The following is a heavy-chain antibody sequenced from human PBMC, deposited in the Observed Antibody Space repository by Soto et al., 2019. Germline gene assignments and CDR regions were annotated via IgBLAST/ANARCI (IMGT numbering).Heavy chain of an antibody. CDR1: GGSINSGGYS. CDR3: ARASYDSSTYYLDY. Sequence: PSETLSLTCTVSGGSINSGGYSWTWIRQPPGKGLEWIGSIYYSGNTYYNPSLKSRVTISVDPSNNQFSLKLSSVTAADTAVYYCARASYDSSTYYLDYWGQGTLVTVSS. J-gene: IGHJ4*02. V-gene: IGHV4-30-2*05. CDR2: IYYSGNT. D-gene: IGHD3-22*01.